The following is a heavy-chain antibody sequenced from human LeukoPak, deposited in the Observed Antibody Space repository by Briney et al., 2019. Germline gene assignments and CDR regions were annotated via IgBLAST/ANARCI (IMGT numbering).Heavy chain of an antibody. J-gene: IGHJ4*02. D-gene: IGHD3-3*01. CDR3: AKNNDSDY. Sequence: GGSLRLSCAASGFTFSIYAMSWVRQAPGKGLEWVSYISGSGVSTYYADSVKGHFTISRDNSKNTLYLQMNTLRAEDTAVYYCAKNNDSDYWGQGTLVTVSS. CDR2: ISGSGVST. V-gene: IGHV3-23*01. CDR1: GFTFSIYA.